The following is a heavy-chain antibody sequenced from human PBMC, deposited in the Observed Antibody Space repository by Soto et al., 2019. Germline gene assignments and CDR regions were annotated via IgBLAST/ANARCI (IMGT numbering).Heavy chain of an antibody. D-gene: IGHD6-19*01. CDR1: GGSISSYY. V-gene: IGHV4-59*01. CDR3: ARVAKQWLVGGGYFQH. CDR2: IYYSGST. Sequence: SETLSLTCTVSGGSISSYYWSWIRQPPGKGLEWIGYIYYSGSTNYNPSLKSRVTISVDTSKNQFSLKLSSVTAADTAVYYCARVAKQWLVGGGYFQHWGQGTLVTVS. J-gene: IGHJ1*01.